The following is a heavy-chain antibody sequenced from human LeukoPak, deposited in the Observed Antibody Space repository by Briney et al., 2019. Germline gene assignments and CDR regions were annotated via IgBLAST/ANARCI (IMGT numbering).Heavy chain of an antibody. CDR3: TTERTDAFDI. CDR2: IKSKTDGGTT. CDR1: GFTFSNAW. Sequence: GGSLRLSCVASGFTFSNAWMSWVRQAPGKGLEWVGLIKSKTDGGTTDYAAPVKGRFTISRDDSNSTLYLQMNSLKTEDTAVYYCTTERTDAFDIWGQGTMVTVSS. V-gene: IGHV3-15*01. J-gene: IGHJ3*02.